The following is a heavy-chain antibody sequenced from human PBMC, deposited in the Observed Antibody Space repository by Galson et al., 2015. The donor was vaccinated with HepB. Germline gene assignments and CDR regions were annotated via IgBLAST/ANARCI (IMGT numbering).Heavy chain of an antibody. V-gene: IGHV5-51*01. J-gene: IGHJ4*02. CDR3: VRGRDFDY. Sequence: QSGAEVKKPGESLKLSCRGSGYTFTNYWIGWVRQTPGEGLEWMAIIYPGDSDIKYNPSFQGQVTISVDKSINTAYLQWSRLRASDTAMYYRVRGRDFDYWGRGTLVTVSS. D-gene: IGHD3-10*01. CDR2: IYPGDSDI. CDR1: GYTFTNYW.